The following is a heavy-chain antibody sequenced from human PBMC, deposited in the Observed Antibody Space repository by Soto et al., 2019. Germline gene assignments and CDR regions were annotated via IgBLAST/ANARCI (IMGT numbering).Heavy chain of an antibody. D-gene: IGHD5-18*01. CDR2: INLSGGST. CDR3: ARSAGRDTAMALHGMDV. V-gene: IGHV1-46*01. CDR1: GYTFTNYY. Sequence: QVQLVPSGAEVKKPGASVKVSCKASGYTFTNYYMHWVRHAPGQGLEWMGIINLSGGSTSYAQKFQGSVTMTRDASTSTVYVELSSLGSEDTAVYYCARSAGRDTAMALHGMDVWGHGTTVTVSS. J-gene: IGHJ6*02.